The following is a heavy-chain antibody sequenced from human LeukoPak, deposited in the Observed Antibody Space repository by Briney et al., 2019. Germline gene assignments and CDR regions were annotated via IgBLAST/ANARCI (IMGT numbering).Heavy chain of an antibody. V-gene: IGHV3-33*06. J-gene: IGHJ4*02. CDR3: AKGGRELRYFDWLLNPNYFDY. CDR2: IWYDGSNK. D-gene: IGHD3-9*01. CDR1: GFTFSSYG. Sequence: GGSLRLSCAASGFTFSSYGMHWVRQAPGKGLEWVTLIWYDGSNKYYADSVKGRFTISRDNSKNTLYLQMNSLRAEDTAVYYCAKGGRELRYFDWLLNPNYFDYWGQGTLVTVSS.